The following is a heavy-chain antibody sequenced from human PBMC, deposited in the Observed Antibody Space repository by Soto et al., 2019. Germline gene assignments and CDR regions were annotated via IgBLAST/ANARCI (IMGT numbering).Heavy chain of an antibody. CDR2: ISSSGTSM. CDR3: AGGYGGIDY. J-gene: IGHJ4*02. D-gene: IGHD3-10*01. V-gene: IGHV3-21*01. CDR1: EFAFSNSY. Sequence: GGSLRLSCTASEFAFSNSYMNWVRQAPGKGLEWVSSISSSGTSMFYADSLRGRFTISRDNAKNSLHLQMNSLRAEDTAVYYCAGGYGGIDYWGPGTLVTVSS.